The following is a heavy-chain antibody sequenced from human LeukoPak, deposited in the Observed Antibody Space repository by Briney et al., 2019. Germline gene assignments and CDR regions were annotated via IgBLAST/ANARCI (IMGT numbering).Heavy chain of an antibody. J-gene: IGHJ4*02. CDR2: IWYDGSKK. Sequence: GGSLRLSCAASGFSFSSYGMHWVRQAPGKGLEWVAVIWYDGSKKYYADSVKGRFIISRDNSRNTLYLQMNSLRGEDTAVYYCARARRELLGFDCWGQGTLVTVSS. CDR3: ARARRELLGFDC. D-gene: IGHD2-15*01. CDR1: GFSFSSYG. V-gene: IGHV3-33*01.